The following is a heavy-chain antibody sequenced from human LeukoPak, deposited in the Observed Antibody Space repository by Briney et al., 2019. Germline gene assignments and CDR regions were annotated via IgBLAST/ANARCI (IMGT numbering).Heavy chain of an antibody. Sequence: SQTLSLTCALSGDSVSSNSVAWHWIRQSPSRGLEWLGRTYRGSNDYAVSVKGRITINPDTSKNQFSLQLNSVTPEDTAVYYCARGVNSALDIWGRGTMVTVSS. D-gene: IGHD3-10*01. CDR3: ARGVNSALDI. CDR2: TYRGSN. J-gene: IGHJ3*02. V-gene: IGHV6-1*01. CDR1: GDSVSSNSVA.